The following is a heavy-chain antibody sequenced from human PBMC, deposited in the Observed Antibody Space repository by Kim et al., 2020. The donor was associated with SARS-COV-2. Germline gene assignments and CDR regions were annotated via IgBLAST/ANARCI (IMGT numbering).Heavy chain of an antibody. CDR3: ARLGSNDYGDYLEYYFDY. V-gene: IGHV4-39*01. D-gene: IGHD4-17*01. Sequence: SETLSLTCTVSGGSISSSSYYWGWIRQPPGKGLEWIGSIYYSGSTYYNPSLKSRVTISVDTSKNQFSLKLSSVTAADTAVYYCARLGSNDYGDYLEYYFDYWGQGTLVTVSS. CDR2: IYYSGST. CDR1: GGSISSSSYY. J-gene: IGHJ4*02.